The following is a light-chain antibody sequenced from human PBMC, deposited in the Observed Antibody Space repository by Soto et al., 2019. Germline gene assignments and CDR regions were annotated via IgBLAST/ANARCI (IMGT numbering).Light chain of an antibody. CDR3: QQYNTFWT. CDR2: DVS. J-gene: IGKJ1*01. Sequence: DIQMTQSPSSLSASVGDRVTITCRASQSIGSYLNWYQQERGKAPKLLIYDVSSLESGVPSRFSGSGSGTEFTLTISSLQPDDFATYYCQQYNTFWTFGQGTKVDIK. CDR1: QSIGSY. V-gene: IGKV1-5*01.